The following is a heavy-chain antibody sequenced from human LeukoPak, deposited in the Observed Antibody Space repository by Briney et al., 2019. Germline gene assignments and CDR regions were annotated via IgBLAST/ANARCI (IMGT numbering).Heavy chain of an antibody. CDR2: ISSSSSTI. CDR3: ARGNYDFWSGYHYYYYYYMDV. J-gene: IGHJ6*03. Sequence: GGSLRLSCAASGFTFSSYSMNWVRQAPGKGLEWVSYISSSSSTIYYADSVKGRFAISRGNAKNSLYLQMNSLRAEDTAVYYCARGNYDFWSGYHYYYYYYMDVWGKGTTVTVSS. D-gene: IGHD3-3*01. V-gene: IGHV3-48*04. CDR1: GFTFSSYS.